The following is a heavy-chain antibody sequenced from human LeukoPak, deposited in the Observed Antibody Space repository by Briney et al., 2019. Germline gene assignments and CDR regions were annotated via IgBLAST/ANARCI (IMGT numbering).Heavy chain of an antibody. CDR3: ARLVCSSTSCYTGIFDY. D-gene: IGHD2-2*02. J-gene: IGHJ4*02. V-gene: IGHV4-34*01. CDR2: INHSGST. Sequence: PSETLSLTCAVYGGSFSGYYWSWIRQPPGKGLEWIGEINHSGSTNYNPSLKSRVTISVDTSKNQFSLKLSSVTAADTAVYYCARLVCSSTSCYTGIFDYWGQGTLVTVSS. CDR1: GGSFSGYY.